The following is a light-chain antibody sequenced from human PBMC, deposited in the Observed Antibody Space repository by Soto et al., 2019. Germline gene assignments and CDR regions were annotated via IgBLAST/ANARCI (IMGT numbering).Light chain of an antibody. CDR3: QQYSKWPIT. CDR1: QSVGTY. CDR2: DAS. J-gene: IGKJ5*01. Sequence: EIVLTQSPALLSVSPGERATLSCRASQSVGTYLAWYQQKPGQAPRLLIFDASKRATGIPARFSGSGSGTEFSLTISSLQSEDFAVYYCQQYSKWPITFGQGTRLEIK. V-gene: IGKV3-11*01.